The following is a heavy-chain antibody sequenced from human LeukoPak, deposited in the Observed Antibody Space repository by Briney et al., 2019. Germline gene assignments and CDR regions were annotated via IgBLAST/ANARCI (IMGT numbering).Heavy chain of an antibody. CDR3: TSIALGGICDH. V-gene: IGHV3-15*07. CDR2: VKSKSDGGTV. J-gene: IGHJ4*02. Sequence: PGGSLRLSCAASGFNFTYTWMNGVRQVPGKGLEWVGRVKSKSDGGTVDYAAPVKGRFTISRDDSRNTLSLQMNSLKTADTAVYFCTSIALGGICDHWGQGALVTVSS. D-gene: IGHD3-16*01. CDR1: GFNFTYTW.